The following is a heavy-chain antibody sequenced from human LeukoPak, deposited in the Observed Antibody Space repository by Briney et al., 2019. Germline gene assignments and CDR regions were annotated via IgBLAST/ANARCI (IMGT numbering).Heavy chain of an antibody. CDR3: ARTVTTFGAYAVDY. CDR2: IYYSGST. Sequence: PSETLSLTCTVSGGSISSYYWSWIRQPPGKGLEWIGYIYYSGSTNYNPSLKSRVTISVDTSKNQFSLKLSSVTAADTAVYYCARTVTTFGAYAVDYWGQGTLVTVSS. J-gene: IGHJ4*02. D-gene: IGHD3-3*01. V-gene: IGHV4-59*01. CDR1: GGSISSYY.